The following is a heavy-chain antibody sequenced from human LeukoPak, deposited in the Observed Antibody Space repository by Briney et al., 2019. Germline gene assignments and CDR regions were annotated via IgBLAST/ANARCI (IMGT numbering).Heavy chain of an antibody. CDR2: INPNSGGT. CDR3: ARASTHYDILTGEMN. J-gene: IGHJ4*02. D-gene: IGHD3-9*01. Sequence: GASVKVSCKASGYTFTSYGISWVRQAPGQGLEWMGWINPNSGGTNYAQKFQGRVTMTRDTSISTAYMELSRLRSDDTAVYYCARASTHYDILTGEMNWGQGTLVTVSS. V-gene: IGHV1-2*02. CDR1: GYTFTSYG.